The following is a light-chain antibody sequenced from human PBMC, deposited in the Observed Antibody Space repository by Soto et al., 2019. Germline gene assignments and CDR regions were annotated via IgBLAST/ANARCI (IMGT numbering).Light chain of an antibody. CDR2: DDS. CDR3: QVGASNSERAI. CDR1: NIGHRS. J-gene: IGLJ2*01. Sequence: SYELAQPPSVAVAPGQTARISCGGDNIGHRSVHWYHQKPGQAPVLVVYDDSDRPSGIPERFSGSNSGNTATLTISRVEAGNEADNYCQVGASNSERAIFGGGTK. V-gene: IGLV3-21*02.